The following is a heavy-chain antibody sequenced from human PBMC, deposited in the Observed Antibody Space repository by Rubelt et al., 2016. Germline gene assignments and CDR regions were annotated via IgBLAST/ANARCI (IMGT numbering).Heavy chain of an antibody. V-gene: IGHV1-2*06. CDR3: ARESSSGWYIDY. Sequence: QVQLVQSGAEVKKPGASVKVSCKASGYTFTGYYMHWVRQAPGQGLEWVGRINPNSGGTNYAQELQGRVTMTRDTSITTAYMELSRLRSDDTAVFYCARESSSGWYIDYWGQGTLVTVSS. CDR1: GYTFTGYY. J-gene: IGHJ4*02. CDR2: INPNSGGT. D-gene: IGHD6-19*01.